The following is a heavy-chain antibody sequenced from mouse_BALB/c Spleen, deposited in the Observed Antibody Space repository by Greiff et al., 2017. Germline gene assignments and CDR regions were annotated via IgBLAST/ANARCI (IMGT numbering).Heavy chain of an antibody. V-gene: IGHV5-4*02. J-gene: IGHJ3*01. Sequence: EVQLVEPGGGLVKPGGSLKLSCAASGFTFSDYYMYWVRQTPEKRLEWVATISDGGSYTYYPDSVKGRFTISRDNAKNNLYLQMSSLKSEDTAMYYCARGTPGFAYWGQGTLVTVSA. CDR2: ISDGGSYT. CDR1: GFTFSDYY. CDR3: ARGTPGFAY.